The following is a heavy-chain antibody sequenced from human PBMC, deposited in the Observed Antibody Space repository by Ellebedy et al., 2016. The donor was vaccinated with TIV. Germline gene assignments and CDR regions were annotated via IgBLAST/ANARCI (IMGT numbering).Heavy chain of an antibody. Sequence: AASVKVSCKASGYTFSNYFVHWVRQAPGQGLEWMGIINPSSGSTTYAQNLQGRVTMTRDTSTTTVYMELSSLTSEDTAVYYCARSRSSGWLHTPDYWGQGTLVIVSS. D-gene: IGHD6-19*01. CDR1: GYTFSNYF. CDR2: INPSSGST. CDR3: ARSRSSGWLHTPDY. J-gene: IGHJ4*02. V-gene: IGHV1-46*04.